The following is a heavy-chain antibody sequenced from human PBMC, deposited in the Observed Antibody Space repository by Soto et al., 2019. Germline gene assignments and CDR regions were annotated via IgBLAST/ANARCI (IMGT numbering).Heavy chain of an antibody. Sequence: QVQLQESGPGLEKPSQTLSLTCTVSGGSIRSGGNSWSWIRQHSGKGLEWIGYIYYSGSTYYNPSLQSRLTISLDTSKNQFSLKLSSVTAADTAVYYCARGVLRTFDYWGQGTLVTVSS. CDR3: ARGVLRTFDY. CDR2: IYYSGST. CDR1: GGSIRSGGNS. V-gene: IGHV4-31*03. J-gene: IGHJ4*02.